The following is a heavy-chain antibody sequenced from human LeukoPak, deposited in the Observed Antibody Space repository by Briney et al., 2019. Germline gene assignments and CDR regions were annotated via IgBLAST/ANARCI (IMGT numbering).Heavy chain of an antibody. J-gene: IGHJ5*02. D-gene: IGHD2-2*01. Sequence: SQTLSLTFAISGDSVSSNSVTWNWIRQSPSRGLEWLGRTYYRSTWYNDYAVSVRGRITVDPDTSKNQFFLHLNSVTPEDTAVYYCARRLTQYDCFDPWGQGILVTVSS. CDR2: TYYRSTWYN. V-gene: IGHV6-1*01. CDR1: GDSVSSNSVT. CDR3: ARRLTQYDCFDP.